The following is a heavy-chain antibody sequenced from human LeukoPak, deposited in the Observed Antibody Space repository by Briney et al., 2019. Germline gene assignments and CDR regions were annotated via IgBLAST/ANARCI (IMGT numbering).Heavy chain of an antibody. CDR2: INPSGGNT. J-gene: IGHJ3*02. CDR3: ARSIAFDI. CDR1: GYTFTNYY. V-gene: IGHV1-46*01. Sequence: ASVKVSCKASGYTFTNYYIHWVRQAPGQGLEWMGLINPSGGNTNYAQKFQGRVTITADKSTSTAYMELSSLRSEDTAVYYCARSIAFDIWGQGTMVTVSS.